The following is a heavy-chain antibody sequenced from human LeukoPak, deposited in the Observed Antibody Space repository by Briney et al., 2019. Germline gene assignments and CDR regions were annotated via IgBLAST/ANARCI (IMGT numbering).Heavy chain of an antibody. Sequence: KTSETLSLTCSVSGGSITDHYWGWIRQPPGKGLEWIAYIYNTEAPNYNPSLNARVTMSLDMSKNQFFLRLSSVTAADTAVYYCARGHYDFAPWGQGILVTVSS. CDR2: IYNTEAP. CDR1: GGSITDHY. J-gene: IGHJ5*02. CDR3: ARGHYDFAP. V-gene: IGHV4-59*08. D-gene: IGHD3-16*01.